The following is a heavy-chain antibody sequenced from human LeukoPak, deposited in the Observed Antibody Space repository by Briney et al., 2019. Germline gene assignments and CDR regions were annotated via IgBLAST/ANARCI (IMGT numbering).Heavy chain of an antibody. CDR3: AEPEGGYYDIRPD. V-gene: IGHV3-23*01. D-gene: IGHD3-22*01. Sequence: GGSLRLSCAASGFTFSSYAMSWVRQAPGKGLEWVSAISGSGGSTYYADSVKGRFTISRDNSKDTLYLQMNSLRAEDTAVYYCAEPEGGYYDIRPDWGQGTLVTVSS. J-gene: IGHJ4*02. CDR1: GFTFSSYA. CDR2: ISGSGGST.